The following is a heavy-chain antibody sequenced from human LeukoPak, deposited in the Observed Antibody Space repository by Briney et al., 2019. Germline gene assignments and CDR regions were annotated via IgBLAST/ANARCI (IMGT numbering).Heavy chain of an antibody. CDR3: TTFIFVSSKDAFDI. J-gene: IGHJ3*02. D-gene: IGHD6-6*01. CDR2: IKSKTDGGTT. V-gene: IGHV3-15*01. Sequence: GGSLRLSCAASGFTFSNAWMSWVRQAPGKGLEWVGRIKSKTDGGTTDYAAPVKGRFTISRDDSKNTLYLQMNSLKTEDTAVYYCTTFIFVSSKDAFDIWGQGTMVTVSS. CDR1: GFTFSNAW.